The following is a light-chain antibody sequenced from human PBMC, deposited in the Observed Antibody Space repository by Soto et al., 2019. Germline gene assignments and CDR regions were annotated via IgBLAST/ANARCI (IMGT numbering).Light chain of an antibody. CDR1: NIGSKS. Sequence: SYELTQPPSVSAAPGEPARITCGGNNIGSKSVHWYQQKPGQAPILVISYDRDRPSGIPDRVSGFNSGNTATLIISGVEAGDEADYYCQVWGSGSDHVVFGGGTKLTVL. CDR3: QVWGSGSDHVV. CDR2: YDR. V-gene: IGLV3-21*04. J-gene: IGLJ2*01.